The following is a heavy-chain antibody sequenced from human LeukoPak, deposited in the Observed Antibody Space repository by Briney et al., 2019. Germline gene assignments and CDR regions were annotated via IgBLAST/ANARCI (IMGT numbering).Heavy chain of an antibody. CDR3: ARDQAYSFDY. CDR1: GFTFSAYS. D-gene: IGHD4-11*01. CDR2: IGSSSSPI. Sequence: AGRSLRLSCAASGFTFSAYSMKWVRQAPEKGLEWVSYIGSSSSPIYYADSVKGRFTISRDNAKNSLYLQMDSLRAEDTAVCYSARDQAYSFDYWGQGTLVTVSS. V-gene: IGHV3-48*01. J-gene: IGHJ4*02.